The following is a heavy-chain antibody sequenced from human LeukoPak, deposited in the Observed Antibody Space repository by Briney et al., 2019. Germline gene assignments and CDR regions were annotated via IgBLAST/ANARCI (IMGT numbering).Heavy chain of an antibody. CDR3: ARDQWELNY. V-gene: IGHV3-30*03. D-gene: IGHD1-26*01. Sequence: GGSLRLSCAASGFTFSSYGMHWVRQAPRKGLEWVAVISYDGSNKYYADSVKGRFTISRDNSKNTLYLQMNSLRAEDSAVYYCARDQWELNYWGQGTAVSVSS. CDR1: GFTFSSYG. J-gene: IGHJ4*02. CDR2: ISYDGSNK.